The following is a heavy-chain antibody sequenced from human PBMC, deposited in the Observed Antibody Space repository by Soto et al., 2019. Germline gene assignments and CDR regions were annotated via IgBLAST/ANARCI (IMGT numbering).Heavy chain of an antibody. D-gene: IGHD2-2*01. CDR2: ISAYNGNT. Sequence: GASVKVSCKASGYTFTSYGISWVRQAPGQELEWMGWISAYNGNTNYAQKLQGRVTMTTDTSTSTAYMELRSLRSDDTAVYYCARFGIVVVPAAITNNWFDPWGQGTLVTVSS. CDR3: ARFGIVVVPAAITNNWFDP. V-gene: IGHV1-18*01. CDR1: GYTFTSYG. J-gene: IGHJ5*02.